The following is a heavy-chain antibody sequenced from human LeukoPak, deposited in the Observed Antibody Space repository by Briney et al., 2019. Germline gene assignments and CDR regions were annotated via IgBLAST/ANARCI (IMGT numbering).Heavy chain of an antibody. CDR2: IKQDGSEK. CDR3: ARVGPGRYCSSTSCYMGYYFDY. Sequence: PGGSLRLSCAASGFTFSSYWMSWVRQAPGKGLEWVANIKQDGSEKYYADSVKGRFTISRDNAKNSLYLQMNSLRAEDTAVYYCARVGPGRYCSSTSCYMGYYFDYWGQGTLVTVSS. D-gene: IGHD2-2*02. V-gene: IGHV3-7*01. CDR1: GFTFSSYW. J-gene: IGHJ4*02.